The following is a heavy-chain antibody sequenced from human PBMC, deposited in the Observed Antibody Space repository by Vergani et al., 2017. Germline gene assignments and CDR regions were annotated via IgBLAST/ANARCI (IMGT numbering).Heavy chain of an antibody. CDR1: GFTFSNYG. J-gene: IGHJ4*02. D-gene: IGHD3-3*01. CDR3: ARDRPFRVLEYTQGY. V-gene: IGHV3-30*02. Sequence: QVQLVESGGGVVQPGGSLRLSCGASGFTFSNYGMHWVRQAPGKGLEWVTFIRYDGSNTYYADSVKGRFTISRDNSKNTLFLQMNSLRPEDTAVYYCARDRPFRVLEYTQGYWGQGTLVTVSS. CDR2: IRYDGSNT.